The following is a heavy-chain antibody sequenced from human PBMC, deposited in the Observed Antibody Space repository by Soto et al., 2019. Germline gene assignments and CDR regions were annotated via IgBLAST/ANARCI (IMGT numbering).Heavy chain of an antibody. CDR1: GFTFTSSA. CDR3: AAARVGDTAMASDY. CDR2: IVVGSGNT. D-gene: IGHD5-18*01. V-gene: IGHV1-58*01. Sequence: QMQLVQSGPEVKKPGTSVKVSCKASGFTFTSSAVQWVRQARGQRLEWIGWIVVGSGNTNYAQKFQERVTITRDMSTSTAYMALSSLRSEDTAVYYCAAARVGDTAMASDYWGPGTLVTVSS. J-gene: IGHJ4*02.